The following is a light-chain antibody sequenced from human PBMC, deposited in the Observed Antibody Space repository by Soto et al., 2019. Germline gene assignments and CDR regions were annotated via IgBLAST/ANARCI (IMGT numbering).Light chain of an antibody. Sequence: SALTQPASVSGSPGQSITISCTGTSSDVGGYNYVSWYQQHPGKAPKLMIYDVSNRPSGVSNRFSGSKSGNTASLTISGLQAEDEADYYCSSYTRSSTGVFGGGTKLTVL. CDR2: DVS. CDR1: SSDVGGYNY. V-gene: IGLV2-14*01. CDR3: SSYTRSSTGV. J-gene: IGLJ2*01.